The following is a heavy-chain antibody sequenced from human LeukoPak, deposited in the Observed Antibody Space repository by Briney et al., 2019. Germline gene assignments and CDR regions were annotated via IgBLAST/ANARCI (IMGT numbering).Heavy chain of an antibody. V-gene: IGHV1-46*01. CDR2: INPSGGST. Sequence: ASVKVSCKASGYTFTSYYMHWVRQAPGQGLEWMGIINPSGGSTSYAQKFQGRVTMTRDTSTSTVYMELSSLRSEDTGVYYCARGGSDDYGDYDFDYWGQGTLVTVSP. CDR3: ARGGSDDYGDYDFDY. D-gene: IGHD4-17*01. J-gene: IGHJ4*02. CDR1: GYTFTSYY.